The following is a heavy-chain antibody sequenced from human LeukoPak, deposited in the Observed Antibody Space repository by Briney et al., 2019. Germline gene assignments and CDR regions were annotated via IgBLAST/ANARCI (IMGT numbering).Heavy chain of an antibody. J-gene: IGHJ6*02. D-gene: IGHD6-6*01. CDR1: GFTVGSNY. CDR2: IYSGGDT. Sequence: PGGSLRLSCAGSGFTVGSNYMNWVRQAPGKGLEWVSIIYSGGDTYYADSVKGRFTISRDNSKNTLYLQMNSLRAEDTAVYYCARDSPKRVVNYYYGMDVWGQGTTVTVSS. V-gene: IGHV3-66*01. CDR3: ARDSPKRVVNYYYGMDV.